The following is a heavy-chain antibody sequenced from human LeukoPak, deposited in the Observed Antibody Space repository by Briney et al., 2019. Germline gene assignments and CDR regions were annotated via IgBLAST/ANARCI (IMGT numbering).Heavy chain of an antibody. D-gene: IGHD1-26*01. CDR1: GYTFTSYG. J-gene: IGHJ4*02. V-gene: IGHV1-18*01. CDR3: AVDFRQYSGSSDY. CDR2: ISAYNGNT. Sequence: ASVKVSCKASGYTFTSYGISWVRQAPGQGLEWMGWISAYNGNTNYAQKLQGRVTMTTDTSTSTAYTELRSLRSDDTAVYYCAVDFRQYSGSSDYWGQGTLVTVSS.